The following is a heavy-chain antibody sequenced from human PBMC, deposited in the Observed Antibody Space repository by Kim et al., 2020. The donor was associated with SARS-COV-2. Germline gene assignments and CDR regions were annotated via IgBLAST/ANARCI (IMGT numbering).Heavy chain of an antibody. Sequence: SETLSLTCTVSGGSISSYYWSWIRQPPGKGLEWIGYIYYSGSTNYNPSLKSRVTISVDTSKNQFSLKLSSVTAADTAVYYCARRFPSSGLAGGWYFDLWGRGTLVTVSS. CDR1: GGSISSYY. D-gene: IGHD5-12*01. J-gene: IGHJ2*01. CDR3: ARRFPSSGLAGGWYFDL. CDR2: IYYSGST. V-gene: IGHV4-59*08.